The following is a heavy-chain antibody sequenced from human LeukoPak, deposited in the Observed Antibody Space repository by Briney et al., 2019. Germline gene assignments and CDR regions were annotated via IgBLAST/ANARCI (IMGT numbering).Heavy chain of an antibody. CDR1: DESFSGPY. CDR2: INDGGYT. J-gene: IGHJ5*02. D-gene: IGHD3-10*01. Sequence: SETLSLTCGVYDESFSGPYWSWIRQPPGKGLEWIGDINDGGYTNYNPSLESRVTLSVDTSKKQFSLNLRSVTAADTAVYYCARAFGNVRGATWGQGTLVTVSS. V-gene: IGHV4-34*01. CDR3: ARAFGNVRGAT.